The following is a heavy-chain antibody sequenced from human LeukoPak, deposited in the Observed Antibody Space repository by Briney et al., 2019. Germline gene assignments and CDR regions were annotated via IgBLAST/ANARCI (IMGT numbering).Heavy chain of an antibody. D-gene: IGHD3-10*01. CDR3: ARGRGSPDFDY. CDR2: IYYSGST. Sequence: SETLSLTCTVSGGSISSYYWSWIRQPPGKGLEWIGYIYYSGSTNYNPSLKSRATISVDTSKNQFSLKLSSVTAADTAVYYCARGRGSPDFDYWGQGTLVTVSS. V-gene: IGHV4-59*01. CDR1: GGSISSYY. J-gene: IGHJ4*02.